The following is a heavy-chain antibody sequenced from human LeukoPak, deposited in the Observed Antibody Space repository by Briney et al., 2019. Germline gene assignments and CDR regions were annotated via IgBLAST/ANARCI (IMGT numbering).Heavy chain of an antibody. J-gene: IGHJ4*02. V-gene: IGHV3-23*01. CDR2: ISGSGGST. Sequence: GGSLRLSCAASGFTFSSYAMSWVRQAPGKGLEWVSAISGSGGSTYYADSVKGRFTISRDNSKNALYLQMNSLRAEDTAVYYCAKITMVRGGGGYFDYWGQGTLVTVSS. CDR1: GFTFSSYA. D-gene: IGHD3-10*01. CDR3: AKITMVRGGGGYFDY.